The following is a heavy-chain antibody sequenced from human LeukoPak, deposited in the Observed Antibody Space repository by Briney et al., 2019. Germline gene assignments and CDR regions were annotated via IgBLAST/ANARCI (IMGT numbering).Heavy chain of an antibody. CDR2: IGTAGDT. CDR3: ARSINYYDSSGLNAFDI. CDR1: GFTFSSYD. V-gene: IGHV3-13*01. J-gene: IGHJ3*02. Sequence: GGSLRLSCAASGFTFSSYDMHWVRQAPGKGLEWVSAIGTAGDTYYPGSAKGRFTISRENAKNSLYLQMNSLRAGDTAVYYCARSINYYDSSGLNAFDIRGQGTMVTVSS. D-gene: IGHD3-22*01.